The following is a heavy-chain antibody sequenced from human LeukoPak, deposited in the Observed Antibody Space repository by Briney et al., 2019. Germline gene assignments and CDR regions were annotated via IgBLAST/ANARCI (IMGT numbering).Heavy chain of an antibody. D-gene: IGHD5-24*01. CDR1: GPSIGSFY. V-gene: IGHV4-59*01. J-gene: IGHJ4*02. Sequence: SETLSLTCSVSGPSIGSFYWSWIRQHPGRGLEWVGSINYSGTTNYNPSLKSRVTMSIDTSKNQVSLKLNSVTAADTAVYYCARDPIHRDDYNAEWGQGVLVSVSS. CDR2: INYSGTT. CDR3: ARDPIHRDDYNAE.